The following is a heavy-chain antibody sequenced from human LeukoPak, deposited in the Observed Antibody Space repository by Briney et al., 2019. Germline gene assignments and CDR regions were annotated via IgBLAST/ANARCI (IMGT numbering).Heavy chain of an antibody. CDR1: GFTFNNYN. Sequence: GGSLRLSCAASGFTFNNYNMNWVRQAPGKALEWVSSITSSGTYIFYADSVKGRFTISRDNAKNSLYLQMNSLGPEDTAVYYCARDPYSGNYGNYYYYYMDIWGKGTTVTISS. V-gene: IGHV3-21*01. CDR2: ITSSGTYI. J-gene: IGHJ6*03. D-gene: IGHD1-26*01. CDR3: ARDPYSGNYGNYYYYYMDI.